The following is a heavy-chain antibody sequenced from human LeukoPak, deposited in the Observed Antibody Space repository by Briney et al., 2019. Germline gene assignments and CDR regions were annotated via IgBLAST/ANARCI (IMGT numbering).Heavy chain of an antibody. CDR3: ARGSGSYLAPFDY. D-gene: IGHD1-26*01. V-gene: IGHV4-38-2*02. J-gene: IGHJ4*02. CDR1: GYSISSGHY. CDR2: IYHSGST. Sequence: SETLSLTCTVSGYSISSGHYWGWIRQPPGKGLEWIGSIYHSGSTYYNPSLKSRVTISVDTSKNQFSLKLSSVTAADTAVYYCARGSGSYLAPFDYWGQGTLVTVSS.